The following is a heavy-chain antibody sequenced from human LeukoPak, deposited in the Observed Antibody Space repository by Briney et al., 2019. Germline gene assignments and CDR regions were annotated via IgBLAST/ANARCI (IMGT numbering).Heavy chain of an antibody. V-gene: IGHV4-34*01. J-gene: IGHJ4*02. CDR2: INHSGST. D-gene: IGHD3-10*01. CDR1: GGSFSGYY. CDR3: ARDGYYGSGSTNFDY. Sequence: PSETLSLTCAVYGGSFSGYYWSWIRQPPGKGLEWIGEINHSGSTNYNPSLKIRVTISVDTSKNQFSLKLSSVPAADSAVYYCARDGYYGSGSTNFDYWGQGTLVTVPS.